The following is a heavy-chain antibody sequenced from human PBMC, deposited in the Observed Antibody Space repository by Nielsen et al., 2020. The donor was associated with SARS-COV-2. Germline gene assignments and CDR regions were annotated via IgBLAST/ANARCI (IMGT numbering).Heavy chain of an antibody. CDR3: ARKGKSYDILTGYYYYGMDV. CDR1: GGSIRDYY. Sequence: SETLSLTCTVSGGSIRDYYWNWVRQPTGKGLEFIGYIYYSGSTSYNPSLKSRVTISVDTSKNQFSLKLSSVTAADTAVYYCARKGKSYDILTGYYYYGMDVWGQGTTVTVSS. V-gene: IGHV4-59*13. J-gene: IGHJ6*02. CDR2: IYYSGST. D-gene: IGHD3-9*01.